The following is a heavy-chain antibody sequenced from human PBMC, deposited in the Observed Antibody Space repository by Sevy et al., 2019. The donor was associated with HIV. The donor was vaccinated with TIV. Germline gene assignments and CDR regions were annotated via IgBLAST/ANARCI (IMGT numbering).Heavy chain of an antibody. CDR2: FYPGDSDT. J-gene: IGHJ4*02. V-gene: IGHV5-51*01. D-gene: IGHD3-9*01. CDR1: GYSFTSYW. CDR3: ARHGHDILTGYPNVFDY. Sequence: GESLKISCKGSGYSFTSYWIGWVRQMPGKGLEWMGIFYPGDSDTRYSPSFQGQVTISADKSISTAYLQWSSLKASDTAMYYCARHGHDILTGYPNVFDYWGQGTLVTVSS.